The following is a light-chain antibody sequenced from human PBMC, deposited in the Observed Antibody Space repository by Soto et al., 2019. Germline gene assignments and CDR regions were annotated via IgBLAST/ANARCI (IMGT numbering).Light chain of an antibody. Sequence: EIVLTQSPATLSLSPGERATLSCRASQSISSYLAWYQHKPGQAPRLLIYEASNRATGIPARFSGSGSGTDFTLTISRLEPEDFAVYYCQQYGSSGTFGQGTKVDIK. J-gene: IGKJ1*01. CDR1: QSISSY. CDR3: QQYGSSGT. V-gene: IGKV3-11*01. CDR2: EAS.